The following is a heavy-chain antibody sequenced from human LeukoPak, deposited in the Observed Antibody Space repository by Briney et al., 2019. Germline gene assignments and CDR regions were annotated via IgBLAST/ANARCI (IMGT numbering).Heavy chain of an antibody. Sequence: SETLSLTCTVSGGSIRNNYWSWIRQPPGKGLEWIGYIYHSGRTNSNPSLKSRVTISVDTSKNQFSLNLRSVTAADTAVYYCARQVWQQLVKFEYWGQGTLVTVAS. CDR3: ARQVWQQLVKFEY. CDR2: IYHSGRT. J-gene: IGHJ4*02. D-gene: IGHD6-13*01. CDR1: GGSIRNNY. V-gene: IGHV4-59*08.